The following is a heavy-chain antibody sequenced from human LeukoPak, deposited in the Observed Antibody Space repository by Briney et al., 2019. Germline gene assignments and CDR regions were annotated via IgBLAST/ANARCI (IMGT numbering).Heavy chain of an antibody. Sequence: GGSLKLSCLATGFSFDSSDMSWFGQPQGRGLNGFSSITSRSESSEHADSVKGRFTISRDNSKNTLYLQMDSLRVDDTALYFCVYSMNQWNLVYWGQGTLATVSS. V-gene: IGHV3-23*01. D-gene: IGHD4-11*01. CDR3: VYSMNQWNLVY. CDR2: ITSRSESS. CDR1: GFSFDSSD. J-gene: IGHJ1*01.